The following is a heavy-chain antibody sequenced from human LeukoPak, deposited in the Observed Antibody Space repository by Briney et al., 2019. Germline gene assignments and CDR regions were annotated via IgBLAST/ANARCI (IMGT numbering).Heavy chain of an antibody. D-gene: IGHD1-26*01. CDR1: GFTFSETW. CDR2: IKPDGSES. CDR3: ARPGVAGGAFDI. V-gene: IGHV3-7*01. J-gene: IGHJ3*02. Sequence: PGEPLRLSCAASGFTFSETWMNWVRQVPGKGLEWVGNIKPDGSESYYLASVEGRFTLSRDNVKNSLYLQMNSLRAEDTAIYYCARPGVAGGAFDIWGQGTVVTVSS.